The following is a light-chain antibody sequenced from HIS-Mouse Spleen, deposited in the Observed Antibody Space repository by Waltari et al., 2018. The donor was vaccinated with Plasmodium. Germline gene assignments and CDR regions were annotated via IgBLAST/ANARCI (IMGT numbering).Light chain of an antibody. CDR2: EDS. CDR3: YSTDSSGNHRV. V-gene: IGLV3-10*01. J-gene: IGLJ3*02. Sequence: SYELTQPPSVSVSPGQTARITCSGDALPKKYAYWYQQKSGQAPVLVIYEDSKRPSGIRERVSGSSSGTMATLTISGAQGEDEADYYCYSTDSSGNHRVFGGGTKLTVL. CDR1: ALPKKY.